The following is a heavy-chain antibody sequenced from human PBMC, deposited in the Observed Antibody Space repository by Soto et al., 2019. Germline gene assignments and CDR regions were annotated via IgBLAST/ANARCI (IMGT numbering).Heavy chain of an antibody. CDR3: ASSHAGAHITAAVH. CDR1: GGSISSGGYS. V-gene: IGHV4-30-2*01. J-gene: IGHJ4*02. D-gene: IGHD6-13*01. CDR2: IYHSGST. Sequence: PSETLSLTCAVSGGSISSGGYSWSWIRQPPGKGLEWIGYIYHSGSTYYNPSLKSRVTISVDRSKNQFSLKLSSVTAADTAVYYCASSHAGAHITAAVHWGQGTXVTVSS.